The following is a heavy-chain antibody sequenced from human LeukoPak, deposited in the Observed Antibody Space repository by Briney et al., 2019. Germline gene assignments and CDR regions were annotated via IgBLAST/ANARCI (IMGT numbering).Heavy chain of an antibody. Sequence: ASETLSLTCAVHGGSLSGNYWSWLRQPPGKGLQWIGQGTHDGVTTYNPSLKSRVTISVDTPRNQVSLKVTSLTAADTAVYYCARGLNILDYWGQGTRVTVSS. V-gene: IGHV4-34*01. CDR2: GTHDGVT. CDR1: GGSLSGNY. J-gene: IGHJ4*02. CDR3: ARGLNILDY.